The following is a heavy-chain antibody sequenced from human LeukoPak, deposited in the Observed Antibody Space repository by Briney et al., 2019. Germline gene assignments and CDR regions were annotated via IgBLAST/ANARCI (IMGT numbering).Heavy chain of an antibody. D-gene: IGHD3-10*01. Sequence: PSETLSLTCTVSGGSISSSSYYWGWIRQPPGKGLEWIGEINHSGSTNYNPSLKSRVTISVDTSKNQFSLKLSSVTAADTAVYYCARRPYRAYYYGSGSYRWAFDIWGQGTMVTVSS. CDR1: GGSISSSSYY. J-gene: IGHJ3*02. CDR2: INHSGST. CDR3: ARRPYRAYYYGSGSYRWAFDI. V-gene: IGHV4-39*07.